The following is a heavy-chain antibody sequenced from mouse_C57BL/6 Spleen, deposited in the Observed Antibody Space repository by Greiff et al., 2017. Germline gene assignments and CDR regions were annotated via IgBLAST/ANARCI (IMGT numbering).Heavy chain of an antibody. D-gene: IGHD2-5*01. CDR3: ARRGYSNYDYYYAMDY. V-gene: IGHV1-26*01. CDR1: GYTFTDYY. Sequence: VQLQQSGPELVKPGASVKISCKASGYTFTDYYMNWVKQSHGKSLEWIGDINPNNGGTRYNQKFKGKATLTVDKSSSTACMELRGLTSDDSAVYYCARRGYSNYDYYYAMDYWGQGTSVTGSS. J-gene: IGHJ4*01. CDR2: INPNNGGT.